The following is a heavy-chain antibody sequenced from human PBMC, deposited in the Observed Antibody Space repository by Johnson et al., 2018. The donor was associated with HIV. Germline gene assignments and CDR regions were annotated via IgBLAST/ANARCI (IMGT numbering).Heavy chain of an antibody. CDR3: ARVSNPQYCSSTSCSGWDGAFDI. D-gene: IGHD2-2*01. V-gene: IGHV3-NL1*01. CDR1: GFTFSSYG. CDR2: IYSGGST. Sequence: QVLLVESGGGVVQPGRSLRLSCAASGFTFSSYGMHWVRQAPGKGLEWVSVIYSGGSTYYAASVTGRFTTSSDNYQNTLYLQMNSLRAEDTAVYYCARVSNPQYCSSTSCSGWDGAFDIWGQGTMVTVSS. J-gene: IGHJ3*02.